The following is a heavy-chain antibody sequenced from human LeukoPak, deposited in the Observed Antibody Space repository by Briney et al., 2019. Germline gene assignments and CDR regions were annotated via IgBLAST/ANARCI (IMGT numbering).Heavy chain of an antibody. CDR1: KFTFSHYG. D-gene: IGHD2-15*01. Sequence: GGSLRLSCTASKFTFSHYGMQWVRQAPGKGLEWVSAISGSGGSTYYADSVKGRFTISRDNSKNTLYLQMNSLRAEDTAVYYCAVVVVAATRAFDIWGQGTMVTVSS. V-gene: IGHV3-23*01. J-gene: IGHJ3*02. CDR3: AVVVVAATRAFDI. CDR2: ISGSGGST.